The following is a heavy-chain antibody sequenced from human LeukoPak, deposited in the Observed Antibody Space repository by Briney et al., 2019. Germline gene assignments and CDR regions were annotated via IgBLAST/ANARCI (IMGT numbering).Heavy chain of an antibody. CDR1: LYTFTGYY. D-gene: IGHD4-11*01. J-gene: IGHJ4*02. Sequence: ASVKVSCKASLYTFTGYYMHLGRQAPGQRLEGMGWINSNSGGTNYAQKFQGRVTMTRDTSISTAYMEQSRLRSDDTAVYYCARDEAYTDDYWGREPWSPSPQ. CDR3: ARDEAYTDDY. CDR2: INSNSGGT. V-gene: IGHV1-2*02.